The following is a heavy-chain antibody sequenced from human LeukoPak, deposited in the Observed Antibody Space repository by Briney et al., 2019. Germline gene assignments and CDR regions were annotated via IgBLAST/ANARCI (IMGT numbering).Heavy chain of an antibody. V-gene: IGHV1-2*06. D-gene: IGHD4-11*01. CDR2: IITNNANSGAT. J-gene: IGHJ3*02. CDR1: GYTFTGNN. CDR3: ARGDDYAFEI. Sequence: GASVKFSCRASGYTFTGNNIHWVRQAPGQGLEWLGRIITNNANSGATNYAQKFQGRVTMTRDTSISTAYMELSRLRSDDTAVYYCARGDDYAFEIWGQGTMVTVSS.